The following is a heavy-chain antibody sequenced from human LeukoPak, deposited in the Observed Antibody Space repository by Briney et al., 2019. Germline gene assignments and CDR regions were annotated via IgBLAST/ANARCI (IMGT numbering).Heavy chain of an antibody. J-gene: IGHJ3*02. CDR1: GFTFSSYS. D-gene: IGHD3-22*01. CDR2: ISSSSSYI. V-gene: IGHV3-21*01. CDR3: ARVFGYDSSGYYPDAFDI. Sequence: GGSLRLSCAASGFTFSSYSMNWVRQAPGKGLEWVSSISSSSSYIYYADSVKGRFTISRDNAKNSLHLQMNSLRAEDTAVYYCARVFGYDSSGYYPDAFDIWGQGTMVTVSS.